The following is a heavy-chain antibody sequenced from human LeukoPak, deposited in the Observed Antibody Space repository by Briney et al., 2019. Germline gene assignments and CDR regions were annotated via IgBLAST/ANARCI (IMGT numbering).Heavy chain of an antibody. D-gene: IGHD3-10*01. CDR1: GFTFATYA. CDR2: ISGSGGST. J-gene: IGHJ4*02. V-gene: IGHV3-23*01. Sequence: GGSLRLSCAASGFTFATYAMSWVRQAPGKGLEWVSAISGSGGSTYYADSVKGRFTISGDNSKNTLYLQMISLRAEDTAVYYCATRPRYYYGSGSYSGQDSWGQGTLVTVSS. CDR3: ATRPRYYYGSGSYSGQDS.